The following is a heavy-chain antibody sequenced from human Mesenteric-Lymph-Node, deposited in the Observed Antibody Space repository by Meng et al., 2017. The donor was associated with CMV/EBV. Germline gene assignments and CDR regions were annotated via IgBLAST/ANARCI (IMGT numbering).Heavy chain of an antibody. CDR3: ARGSSYDILTGYFDY. CDR2: INHSGST. CDR1: GGSFSGYY. D-gene: IGHD3-9*01. Sequence: QVRLHQWGAGLLKPSETLSVTWAVEGGSFSGYYWNWIRQSPEKGLEWIGEINHSGSTTYNPSFTSRIIISVDTSTNQISLNMSSVTAADTAVYYCARGSSYDILTGYFDYWGQGALVTVSS. J-gene: IGHJ4*02. V-gene: IGHV4-34*01.